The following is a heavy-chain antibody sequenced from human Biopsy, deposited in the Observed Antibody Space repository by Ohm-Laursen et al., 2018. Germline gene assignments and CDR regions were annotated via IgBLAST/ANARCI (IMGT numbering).Heavy chain of an antibody. CDR2: VSYSGNT. CDR1: GVSISSSF. CDR3: ARGEYSSSIFDH. D-gene: IGHD6-6*01. Sequence: GTLSLTCTASGVSISSSFWSWIRQPLGKGLEWIGYVSYSGNTKYNPSLKSRVIISADTSKNQFSLKLSSVTAADTAVYYCARGEYSSSIFDHWGQGTLVTVSS. V-gene: IGHV4-59*12. J-gene: IGHJ4*02.